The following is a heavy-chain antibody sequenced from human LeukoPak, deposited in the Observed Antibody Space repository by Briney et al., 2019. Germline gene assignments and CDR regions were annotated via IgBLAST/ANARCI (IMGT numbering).Heavy chain of an antibody. J-gene: IGHJ4*02. V-gene: IGHV3-23*01. CDR2: VSGGGGST. CDR3: AKGGAQQAVYYYDY. D-gene: IGHD2-8*01. Sequence: GGSLRLSCTASGFTFNSYAMNWVRQAPGKGLEWVSAVSGGGGSTYYADSVKGRFTISRDNSKNTVYLQMNSLRAEDTAVYYCAKGGAQQAVYYYDYWGQGTLVTVSS. CDR1: GFTFNSYA.